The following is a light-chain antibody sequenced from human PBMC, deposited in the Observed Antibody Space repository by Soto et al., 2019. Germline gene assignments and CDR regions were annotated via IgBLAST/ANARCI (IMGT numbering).Light chain of an antibody. CDR2: KAS. CDR3: QQYYSTPLT. J-gene: IGKJ4*01. CDR1: QSVSSW. Sequence: DIQMTQSPSTLSASVGDRVTITCRASQSVSSWLAWYQQKPGKAPKLLIYKASGLESGVPSRFSGSGSGTDFTLTISSLQAEDVAVYYCQQYYSTPLTFGGGTKVDIK. V-gene: IGKV1-5*03.